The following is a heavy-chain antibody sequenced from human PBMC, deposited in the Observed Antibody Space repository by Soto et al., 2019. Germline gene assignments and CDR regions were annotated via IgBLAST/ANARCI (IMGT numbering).Heavy chain of an antibody. CDR3: AKIPGSGSYYRGLYYYYYGMDV. V-gene: IGHV3-30*18. CDR2: ISYDGSNK. D-gene: IGHD3-10*01. CDR1: GFTFSSYG. J-gene: IGHJ6*02. Sequence: QVQLVESGGGVVQPGRSLRLSCAASGFTFSSYGMHWVRQAPGKGLEWVAVISYDGSNKYYADSVKGRFTISRDNSKNTLYLQMNSLRAEDTAVYYCAKIPGSGSYYRGLYYYYYGMDVWGQGTTVTVSS.